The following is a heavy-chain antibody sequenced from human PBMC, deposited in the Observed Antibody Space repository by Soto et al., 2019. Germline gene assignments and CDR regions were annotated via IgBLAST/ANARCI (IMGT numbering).Heavy chain of an antibody. CDR1: SGSISVTNVF. D-gene: IGHD1-20*01. CDR3: ARITGRHLDY. CDR2: VDYSGTA. Sequence: PSQTLSLTCTVSSGSISVTNVFLGWVRQPPGNGLEWIGNVDYSGTAYFSPSLATRVTFHVDTSQNQFSLTLYSVTAADTAVYYCARITGRHLDYWGQGILVTVSS. J-gene: IGHJ4*02. V-gene: IGHV4-39*01.